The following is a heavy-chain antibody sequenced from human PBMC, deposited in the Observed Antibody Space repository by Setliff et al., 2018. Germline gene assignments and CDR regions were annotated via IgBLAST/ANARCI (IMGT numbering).Heavy chain of an antibody. Sequence: SVKVSCKASGGTFSNIGISWVRQAPGQGLEWMGGIIPLFGTTNYAQEFQGRVTITTDESTNTAYMELSSLRSEDTAVYYCAREGVDSRSSTDYRYYMDVWGKGTTVTVSS. CDR1: GGTFSNIG. D-gene: IGHD3-22*01. V-gene: IGHV1-69*05. J-gene: IGHJ6*03. CDR3: AREGVDSRSSTDYRYYMDV. CDR2: IIPLFGTT.